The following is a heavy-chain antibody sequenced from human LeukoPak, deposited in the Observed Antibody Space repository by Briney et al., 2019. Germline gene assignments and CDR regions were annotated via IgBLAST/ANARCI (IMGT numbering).Heavy chain of an antibody. Sequence: ASVKVSCKASGYTFTSYYMHWVRQAPGQGLEWMGWINTNTGNPTYAQGFTGRFVFSLDTSVSTAYLQISSLKAEDTAVYYCARVGAVAGSPLDYWGQGTLVTVSS. V-gene: IGHV7-4-1*02. CDR1: GYTFTSYY. CDR3: ARVGAVAGSPLDY. CDR2: INTNTGNP. D-gene: IGHD6-19*01. J-gene: IGHJ4*02.